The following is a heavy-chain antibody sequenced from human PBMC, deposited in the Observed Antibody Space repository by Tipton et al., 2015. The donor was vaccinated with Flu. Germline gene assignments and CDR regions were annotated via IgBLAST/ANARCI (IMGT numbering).Heavy chain of an antibody. CDR1: GFTFSSYA. J-gene: IGHJ5*02. D-gene: IGHD2-2*01. CDR2: ISVSGAGT. CDR3: AKDPLGYCSSTSCFWFDP. V-gene: IGHV3-23*01. Sequence: SLRLSCAASGFTFSSYAMSWVRQAPGKGLEWVSGISVSGAGTYYADSVKGRFTISRDNSKNTLYLQMNSLRAEDTAVYYCAKDPLGYCSSTSCFWFDPWGQGTLVTVSS.